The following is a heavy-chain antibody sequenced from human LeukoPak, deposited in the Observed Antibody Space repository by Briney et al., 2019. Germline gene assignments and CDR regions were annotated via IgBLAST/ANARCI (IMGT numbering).Heavy chain of an antibody. D-gene: IGHD3-10*01. J-gene: IGHJ6*02. Sequence: PGGSLRLSCAASGFTFSSYWMSWVRQAPGKGLEWVANIKQDGSEKYYVDSVKGRFTISRDNAKNSLYLQMNSLRAEDTAVYYCARDGSGSYYNVDYYYGMDVWGQGTTVTVSS. CDR2: IKQDGSEK. CDR3: ARDGSGSYYNVDYYYGMDV. CDR1: GFTFSSYW. V-gene: IGHV3-7*01.